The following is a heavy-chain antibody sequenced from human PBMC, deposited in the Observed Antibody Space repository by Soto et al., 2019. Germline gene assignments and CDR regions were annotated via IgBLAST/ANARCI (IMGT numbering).Heavy chain of an antibody. CDR2: TGSGTGPG. CDR3: ARRHSGGFFRFFDS. D-gene: IGHD2-15*01. Sequence: QVQLVQSGTEVKKRGSSVKVSCKASGGSLSTNPISWVRQAPGQGLEWMGGTGSGTGPGNHAQKSQGSLTVTADKSTSTVYMELTNLSSEDTAVYYCARRHSGGFFRFFDSWGQGTLVTVSS. J-gene: IGHJ4*02. CDR1: GGSLSTNP. V-gene: IGHV1-69*06.